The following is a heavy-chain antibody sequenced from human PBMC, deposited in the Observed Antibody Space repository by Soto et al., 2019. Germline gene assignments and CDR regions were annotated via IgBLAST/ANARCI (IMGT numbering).Heavy chain of an antibody. J-gene: IGHJ4*02. D-gene: IGHD1-26*01. CDR3: AKGTSPYSGSSEGFFDY. Sequence: EVQLLESGGGLVQPGGSLRLSCAASGFTVNNYAMSWVRQAPGKGLEWVSSGTSYYADSVKGRFTSSRDTSKNRMYLQMNSLRAEDTAIYYCAKGTSPYSGSSEGFFDYWGQGALVTFSS. CDR1: GFTVNNYA. V-gene: IGHV3-23*01. CDR2: SGTS.